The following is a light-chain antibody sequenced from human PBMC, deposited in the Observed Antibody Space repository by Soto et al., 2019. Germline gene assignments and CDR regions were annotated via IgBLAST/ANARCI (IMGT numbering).Light chain of an antibody. V-gene: IGKV3-20*01. CDR1: QSIRSTF. CDR3: GSDEWT. Sequence: EIVLTQSPATLSLSPGERATLSCRASQSIRSTFLAWYQQKPGQAPRLFIHGASSRATGIPDRFSCSGSGTDFTLTSSRRESEDFAVYYCGSDEWTFGQGTQVE. CDR2: GAS. J-gene: IGKJ1*01.